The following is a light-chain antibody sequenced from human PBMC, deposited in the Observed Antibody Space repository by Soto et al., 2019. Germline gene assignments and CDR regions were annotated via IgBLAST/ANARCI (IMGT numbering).Light chain of an antibody. Sequence: EIVMTQSPATLSVSPGERFTLSCRARQSVSSGYLAWYQQKPGQAPRILIYAASSRATGIPDRFSGSGSGTDFTLSISRLEPEDFAVYYCQQYDTSPRTFGQGTKVDIK. CDR2: AAS. J-gene: IGKJ1*01. V-gene: IGKV3-20*01. CDR3: QQYDTSPRT. CDR1: QSVSSGY.